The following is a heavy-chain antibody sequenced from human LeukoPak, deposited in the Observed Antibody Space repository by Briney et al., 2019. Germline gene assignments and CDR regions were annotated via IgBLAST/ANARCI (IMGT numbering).Heavy chain of an antibody. Sequence: ASVKVSCTASGYTFTGYYMHWVRQAPGQGLEWMGWINPNSGGTNYAQKFQGRVTMTRDTSISTAYMELSRLRSDGTAVYYCAVTEGIATPFDYWGQGTLVTVSS. V-gene: IGHV1-2*02. CDR1: GYTFTGYY. D-gene: IGHD6-13*01. CDR2: INPNSGGT. J-gene: IGHJ4*02. CDR3: AVTEGIATPFDY.